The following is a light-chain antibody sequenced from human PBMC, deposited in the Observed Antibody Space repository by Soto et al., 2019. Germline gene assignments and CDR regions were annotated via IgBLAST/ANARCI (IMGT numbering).Light chain of an antibody. J-gene: IGLJ2*01. Sequence: QSVLTQPPSASGSLGQSVTISCTGTSSDVGGYNYVSWHQQHPGKAPKLMIYEVTKRPSGVPDRFSGSKSGNTASLTVSGLQAEDEADYYCSSFAGGGNPVLFGGGTKLIVL. CDR2: EVT. V-gene: IGLV2-8*01. CDR1: SSDVGGYNY. CDR3: SSFAGGGNPVL.